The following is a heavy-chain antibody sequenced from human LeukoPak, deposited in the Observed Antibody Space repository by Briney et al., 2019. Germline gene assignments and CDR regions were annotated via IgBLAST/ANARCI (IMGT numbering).Heavy chain of an antibody. J-gene: IGHJ4*02. Sequence: GGSLRLSCAASGFTFSSYSMNWVRRAQGKGLEWVSSISSSSGYIFDADSVKGRFTISRDNAKNSLYLQMNSLRAEDTAVYYCARGPNYYDSSGYYSEYWGQGTLVTVSS. CDR1: GFTFSSYS. CDR3: ARGPNYYDSSGYYSEY. CDR2: ISSSSGYI. D-gene: IGHD3-22*01. V-gene: IGHV3-21*01.